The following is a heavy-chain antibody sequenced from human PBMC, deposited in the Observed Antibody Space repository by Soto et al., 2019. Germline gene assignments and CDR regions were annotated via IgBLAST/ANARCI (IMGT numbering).Heavy chain of an antibody. Sequence: LETLSLTCTVSGGSISSYYWSWIRQPPGKGLEWIGYIYYSGSTNHNPSLKSRVTISVDTSKNQFSLKLSSVTAADTAVYYCARGDTIFGVANDYWGQGTLVTVSS. D-gene: IGHD3-3*01. CDR3: ARGDTIFGVANDY. V-gene: IGHV4-59*01. CDR2: IYYSGST. J-gene: IGHJ4*02. CDR1: GGSISSYY.